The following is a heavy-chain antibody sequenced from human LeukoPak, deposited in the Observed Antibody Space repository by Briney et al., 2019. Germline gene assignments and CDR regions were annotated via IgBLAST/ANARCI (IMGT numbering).Heavy chain of an antibody. D-gene: IGHD4-17*01. J-gene: IGHJ4*02. V-gene: IGHV3-66*01. CDR2: IYSGGST. CDR1: GFTVSSNY. CDR3: ARYNVDTTTAYFDY. Sequence: GGSLRLSCAASGFTVSSNYMSWVRQAPGKGLEWVSVIYSGGSTYYADSVKGRFTISRDNSKNTLYLQMNSLRAEDTAVYYCARYNVDTTTAYFDYWGQGTLVTVSS.